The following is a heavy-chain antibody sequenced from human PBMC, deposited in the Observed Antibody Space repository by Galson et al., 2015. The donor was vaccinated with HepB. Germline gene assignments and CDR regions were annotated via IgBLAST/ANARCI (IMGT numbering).Heavy chain of an antibody. J-gene: IGHJ4*02. D-gene: IGHD2-2*01. V-gene: IGHV3-30*18. CDR3: AKDKVRGYCSSTSCLPDY. Sequence: SLRLSCAASGFTFSSYGMHWVRQAPGKGLEWVAVISYDGSNKYYADSVKGRFTISRDNSKNTLYLQMNSLRAEDTAVYYCAKDKVRGYCSSTSCLPDYWGQGTLVTVSS. CDR2: ISYDGSNK. CDR1: GFTFSSYG.